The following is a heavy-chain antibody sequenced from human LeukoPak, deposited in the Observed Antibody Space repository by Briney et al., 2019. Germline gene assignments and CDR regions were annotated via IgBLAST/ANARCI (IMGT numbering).Heavy chain of an antibody. CDR2: TYYSGST. D-gene: IGHD6-13*01. Sequence: SQTLSLPCTVASGCFTSGGYYWSWIRQHPGKGLEWIGYTYYSGSTYYNPSLKSRVTISVDTSKNQFSLKLTSVTAADTAVYYCARGRDSSSWYVHYFDYWGQGTLVTVSS. V-gene: IGHV4-31*03. CDR1: SGCFTSGGYY. J-gene: IGHJ4*02. CDR3: ARGRDSSSWYVHYFDY.